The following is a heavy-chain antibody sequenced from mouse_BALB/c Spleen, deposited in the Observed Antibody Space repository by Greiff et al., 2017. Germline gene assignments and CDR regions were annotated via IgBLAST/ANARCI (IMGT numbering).Heavy chain of an antibody. J-gene: IGHJ3*01. D-gene: IGHD4-1*01. CDR3: ASGTGTGWFAY. V-gene: IGHV14-3*02. Sequence: VQLQQSGAELVKPGASVKLSCTASGFNIKDTYMHWVKQRPEQGLEWIGRIDPANGNTKYDPKFQGKATITADTSSNTAYLQLSSLTSEDTAVYYCASGTGTGWFAYWGQGTLVTVSA. CDR2: IDPANGNT. CDR1: GFNIKDTY.